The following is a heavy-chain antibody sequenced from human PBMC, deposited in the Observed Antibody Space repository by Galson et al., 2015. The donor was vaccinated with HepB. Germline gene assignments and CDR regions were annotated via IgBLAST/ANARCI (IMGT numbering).Heavy chain of an antibody. D-gene: IGHD3-22*01. CDR2: IRSKANSYAT. Sequence: SLRLSCAASGFTFSGSAMHWVRQASGKGLEWVGRIRSKANSYATAYAASVKGRFTISRDDSKNTAYLQMNSLKTEDTAVYYCTRYYYDSSGWYFPDYWGQGTLVTVSS. V-gene: IGHV3-73*01. CDR3: TRYYYDSSGWYFPDY. CDR1: GFTFSGSA. J-gene: IGHJ4*02.